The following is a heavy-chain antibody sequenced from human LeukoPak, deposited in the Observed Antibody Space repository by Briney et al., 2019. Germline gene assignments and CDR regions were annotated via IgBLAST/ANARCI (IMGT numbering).Heavy chain of an antibody. D-gene: IGHD1-7*01. Sequence: PSGTLSLTCSVSGGSISSSNWWSWVRQPPGKGLEWIGEIYHSGSTNYNPSLKNRVTISVDKYKTQFSLKVSFVTAADEAVSYCARLGTGPGGVAFDHWGQGILVTVSS. CDR2: IYHSGST. CDR1: GGSISSSNW. CDR3: ARLGTGPGGVAFDH. J-gene: IGHJ4*02. V-gene: IGHV4-4*02.